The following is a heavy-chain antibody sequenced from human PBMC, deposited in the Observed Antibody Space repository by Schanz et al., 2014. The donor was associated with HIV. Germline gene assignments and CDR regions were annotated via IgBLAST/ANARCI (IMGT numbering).Heavy chain of an antibody. J-gene: IGHJ6*02. CDR2: ISNDGRKK. CDR3: AKDRNQYDSRYIGKGNYYYYYGMDV. D-gene: IGHD3-22*01. V-gene: IGHV3-30*18. CDR1: GFSFDTFG. Sequence: QVQLVESGGGVVQPGRSLRLSCAGSGFSFDTFGIHWVRQAPGKGLEWLAVISNDGRKKKVANSVKGRFTISRDNSKNTVYLQAKSLRPEDTAVYYCAKDRNQYDSRYIGKGNYYYYYGMDVWGQGTTVTVSS.